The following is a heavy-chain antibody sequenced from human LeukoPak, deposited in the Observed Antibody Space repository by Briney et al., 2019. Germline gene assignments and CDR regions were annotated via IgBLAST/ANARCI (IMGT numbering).Heavy chain of an antibody. Sequence: SETLSLTCSVSGGSISSIRHYWGWIRQPPGKGLEWIGTFYYNGNTYYNPSLKSRVTISVDTSKNQFSLKLNSVTAADTAVYYCASSITAMVTDYYYYYYMDVWGKGTTVTVSS. D-gene: IGHD5-18*01. CDR1: GGSISSIRHY. V-gene: IGHV4-39*07. J-gene: IGHJ6*03. CDR2: FYYNGNT. CDR3: ASSITAMVTDYYYYYYMDV.